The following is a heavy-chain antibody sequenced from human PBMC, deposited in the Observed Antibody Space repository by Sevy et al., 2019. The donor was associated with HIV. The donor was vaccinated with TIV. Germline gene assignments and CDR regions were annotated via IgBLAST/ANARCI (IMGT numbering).Heavy chain of an antibody. J-gene: IGHJ4*02. CDR3: AKTLQKLPFHPHYFDY. CDR2: ISATGGST. D-gene: IGHD2-21*02. Sequence: LSLTCAASGFTLGSYTMNWVRQAPGKGLEWVASISATGGSTYYADSVKGRFTISRDVSKGILYLQMNSLTAEDTAIFYCAKTLQKLPFHPHYFDYWGQGTLVTVSS. V-gene: IGHV3-23*01. CDR1: GFTLGSYT.